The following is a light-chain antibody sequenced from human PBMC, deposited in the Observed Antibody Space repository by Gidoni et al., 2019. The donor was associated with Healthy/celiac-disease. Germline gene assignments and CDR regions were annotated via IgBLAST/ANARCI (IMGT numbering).Light chain of an antibody. CDR1: QSISSW. V-gene: IGKV1-5*03. Sequence: DIQMTQSPSTLSASVGDRVTITCRASQSISSWLAWYKQQPGKAPKLLIYKASSLESGVPSRFSGSGSGTEFTLTISSLQPDDFATYYCQQYNSYPVTFGQGTKVEIK. J-gene: IGKJ1*01. CDR2: KAS. CDR3: QQYNSYPVT.